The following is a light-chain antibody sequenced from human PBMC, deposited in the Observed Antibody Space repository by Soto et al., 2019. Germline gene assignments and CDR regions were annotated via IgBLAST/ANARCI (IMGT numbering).Light chain of an antibody. V-gene: IGKV1-39*01. CDR1: QSLSRY. J-gene: IGKJ1*01. Sequence: DIQMTQSPSSLSASVGDRVTITCRASQSLSRYLNWYQQKPGKAPKLLIYAASSLQSGVPSRFSGSGSGTDFTLTISSLQPEDFATYYCQQSYSTLWTFGQGTKVEIK. CDR2: AAS. CDR3: QQSYSTLWT.